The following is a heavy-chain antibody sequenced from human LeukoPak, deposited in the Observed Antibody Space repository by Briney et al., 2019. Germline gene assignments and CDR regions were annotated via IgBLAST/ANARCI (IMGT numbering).Heavy chain of an antibody. CDR3: ARQTLTYYYDSSGYSEGAYFDY. CDR2: INHSGST. J-gene: IGHJ4*02. CDR1: GGSFSGYY. V-gene: IGHV4-34*01. D-gene: IGHD3-22*01. Sequence: SETLSLTCAVYGGSFSGYYWSWIRQPPGKGLEWIGEINHSGSTNYNPSPKSRVTISVDTSKNQFSLKLSSVTAADTALYYCARQTLTYYYDSSGYSEGAYFDYWGQGTLVTVSS.